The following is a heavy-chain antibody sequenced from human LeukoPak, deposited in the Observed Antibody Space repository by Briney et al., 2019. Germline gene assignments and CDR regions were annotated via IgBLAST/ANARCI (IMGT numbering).Heavy chain of an antibody. CDR3: ARDSVAGSQDAFDF. J-gene: IGHJ3*01. CDR2: ITSSGDTV. V-gene: IGHV3-48*03. CDR1: GFTFRSYE. D-gene: IGHD6-19*01. Sequence: GESLRLSCAASGFTFRSYEMNWVRQAPGKGLEWISYITSSGDTVYYADSVKGRFTISRDNTKNSLYLQMNSLRAEDTAVYYCARDSVAGSQDAFDFWGQGTIVTVSS.